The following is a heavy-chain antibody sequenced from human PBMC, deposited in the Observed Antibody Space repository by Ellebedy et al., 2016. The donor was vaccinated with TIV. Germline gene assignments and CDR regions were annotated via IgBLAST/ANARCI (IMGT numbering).Heavy chain of an antibody. CDR2: ISYDGNNK. J-gene: IGHJ6*02. CDR3: SREGLEAGMDL. CDR1: GFTFNSYV. V-gene: IGHV3-30*04. Sequence: GESLKISCAASGFTFNSYVMHWVRQAPGKGLEWVTIISYDGNNKFYLDSVEGRFSISRDDSKNTLYLQMNSLRPEDTAVYYCSREGLEAGMDLWGQGTTVIVSS.